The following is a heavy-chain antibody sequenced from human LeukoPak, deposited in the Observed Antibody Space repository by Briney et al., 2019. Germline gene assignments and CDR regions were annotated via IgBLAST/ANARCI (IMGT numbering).Heavy chain of an antibody. Sequence: GASVKVSCKASGYTFTSYGISWVRQAPGQGLEWMGWISAYNGNTNYAQKLQGRVTMTTDTSTSTAYMELRSLRSDDTAVYYCARDTGTWWLRLEAPFDYWGQGTLVTVSS. J-gene: IGHJ4*02. CDR3: ARDTGTWWLRLEAPFDY. CDR1: GYTFTSYG. D-gene: IGHD5-12*01. CDR2: ISAYNGNT. V-gene: IGHV1-18*01.